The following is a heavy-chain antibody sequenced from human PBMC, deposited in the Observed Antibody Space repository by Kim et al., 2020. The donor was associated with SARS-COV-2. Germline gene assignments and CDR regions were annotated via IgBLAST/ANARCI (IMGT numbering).Heavy chain of an antibody. V-gene: IGHV3-23*01. CDR2: ISGSGGST. CDR1: AFTFSSYA. D-gene: IGHD2-21*02. CDR3: AKGIVSSDSGGNSRGDFDY. J-gene: IGHJ4*02. Sequence: GGSLRLSCAASAFTFSSYAMSWVRQAPGKGLDWVSAISGSGGSTYYADSVKGRFTISRDNSKSTLYLQMSSLRAEDTALYYCAKGIVSSDSGGNSRGDFDYWGQGTLVTVSS.